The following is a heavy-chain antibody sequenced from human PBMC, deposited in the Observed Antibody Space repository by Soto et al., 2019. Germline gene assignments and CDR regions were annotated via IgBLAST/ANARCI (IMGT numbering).Heavy chain of an antibody. CDR3: ARRGGSGSYSLDY. V-gene: IGHV3-72*01. Sequence: GGSLRLSCTASGVTFSDRYMDWVRQAPGKGLEWVGRIRDKVNGYTTEYAASVKGRFTISRDDSKNSLYLQMNSLKTEDTAVYYCARRGGSGSYSLDYWGKGSLVTVSS. J-gene: IGHJ4*02. D-gene: IGHD3-10*01. CDR1: GVTFSDRY. CDR2: IRDKVNGYTT.